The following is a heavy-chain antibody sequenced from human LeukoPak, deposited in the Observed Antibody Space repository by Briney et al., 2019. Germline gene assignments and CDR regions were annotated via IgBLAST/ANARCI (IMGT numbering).Heavy chain of an antibody. CDR1: GGSISGYY. CDR3: AGLWFGGDDAFDI. J-gene: IGHJ3*02. D-gene: IGHD3-10*01. Sequence: SETLSLTCTVSGGSISGYYWSWSRQPPGKGVEWIGNLYYMRGAWYKSSLKSRVTTSVDTSRNEFSLKLSSVTAADTAVYYCAGLWFGGDDAFDIWGQGTMVTVSS. CDR2: LYYMRGA. V-gene: IGHV4-59*12.